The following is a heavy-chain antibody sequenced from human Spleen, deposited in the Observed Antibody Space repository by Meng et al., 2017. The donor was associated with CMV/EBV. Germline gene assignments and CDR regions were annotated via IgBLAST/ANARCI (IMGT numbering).Heavy chain of an antibody. V-gene: IGHV3-23*01. D-gene: IGHD3-16*01. Sequence: GGSLRLSCAASGFSFSTFGMHWVRQAPGKGLEWVSAISGSGGSTYYADSVKGRFTISRDNSKNTLHLQMNSLRVEDTAIYYCANGRSGEPFDYWGQGTLVTVSS. CDR3: ANGRSGEPFDY. CDR1: GFSFSTFG. CDR2: ISGSGGST. J-gene: IGHJ4*02.